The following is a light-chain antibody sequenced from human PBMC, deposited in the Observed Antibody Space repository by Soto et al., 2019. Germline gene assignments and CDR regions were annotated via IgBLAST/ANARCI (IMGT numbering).Light chain of an antibody. Sequence: ESVLTQSPATLSLSPGERATLSCRASQRLVGNLAWFQHKPGQAPRLLLYEASTRAPGIPARFSGRGSGADFTLTISSLEPEDFAVYYCQQRSDSITFGQGTRLEIK. CDR2: EAS. V-gene: IGKV3-11*01. CDR1: QRLVGN. J-gene: IGKJ5*01. CDR3: QQRSDSIT.